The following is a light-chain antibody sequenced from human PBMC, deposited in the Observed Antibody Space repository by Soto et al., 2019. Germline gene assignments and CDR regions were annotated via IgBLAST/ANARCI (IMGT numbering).Light chain of an antibody. Sequence: QSVLTQPDSVSGSPGQSITISCTGTSSVVGGYNSVSWYQQHPGKAPKLILYDVTDRPSGVSYRFSGSKSGNTASLTISGLQAADEADYFCSSFTSSMTNVFGSGTKVTVL. CDR3: SSFTSSMTNV. J-gene: IGLJ1*01. CDR1: SSVVGGYNS. CDR2: DVT. V-gene: IGLV2-14*01.